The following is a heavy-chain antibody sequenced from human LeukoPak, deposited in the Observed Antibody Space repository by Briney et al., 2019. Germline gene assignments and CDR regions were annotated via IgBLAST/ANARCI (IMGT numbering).Heavy chain of an antibody. J-gene: IGHJ4*02. Sequence: SETLSLTCTVSGYSISSGYYWSWIRQPAGKGLEWIGRIYTSGDTNYNPSLKSRVTMSVDTSKNQFSLKLSSATAADTAVYYCAGFDSSSSGVDYWGQGTLVTVSS. CDR1: GYSISSGYY. V-gene: IGHV4-4*07. D-gene: IGHD6-6*01. CDR2: IYTSGDT. CDR3: AGFDSSSSGVDY.